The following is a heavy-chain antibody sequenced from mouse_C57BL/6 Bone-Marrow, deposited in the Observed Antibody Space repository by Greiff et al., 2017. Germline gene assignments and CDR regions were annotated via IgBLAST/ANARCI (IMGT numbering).Heavy chain of an antibody. J-gene: IGHJ4*01. Sequence: VKVVESGPELVKPGASVKISCKASGYAFSSSWMNWVKQRPGKGLEWIGRIYPGDGDTNYNGKFKGKATLTADKSSSTAYMQLSGLTSEDSAVYFCARGRDGYYAMDYWGQGTSVTVSS. V-gene: IGHV1-82*01. CDR3: ARGRDGYYAMDY. CDR2: IYPGDGDT. CDR1: GYAFSSSW. D-gene: IGHD2-3*01.